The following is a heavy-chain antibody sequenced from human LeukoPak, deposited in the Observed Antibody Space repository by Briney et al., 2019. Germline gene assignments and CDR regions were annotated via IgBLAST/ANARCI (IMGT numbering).Heavy chain of an antibody. CDR1: GGSISSRSYY. CDR3: ARGRLRLSGTTRSGLDY. CDR2: IYYSGST. J-gene: IGHJ4*02. Sequence: SETLSLTCSVSGGSISSRSYYWGWIRQPPGKGLEWIGSIYYSGSTYYNPSLKSRVTISVDTSKNQFSLKLSSVTAADTAVYYCARGRLRLSGTTRSGLDYWGQGTLVTVSS. V-gene: IGHV4-39*01. D-gene: IGHD1-1*01.